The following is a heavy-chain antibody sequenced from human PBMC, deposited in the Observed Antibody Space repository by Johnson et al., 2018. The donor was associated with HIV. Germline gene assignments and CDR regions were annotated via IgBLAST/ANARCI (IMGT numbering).Heavy chain of an antibody. CDR1: GFALSHYA. V-gene: IGHV3-30*04. CDR3: ANLGDYGGNNAFDI. Sequence: VQLVESGGGVVQPGRSLRLSCAASGFALSHYALYWVRQVPGKGLEWVATISYDGGNKYYADSVKGRFTISRDNSKNTLYLQMNSLRAEDTAVYYCANLGDYGGNNAFDIWGQGTMVTVSS. CDR2: ISYDGGNK. D-gene: IGHD4-23*01. J-gene: IGHJ3*02.